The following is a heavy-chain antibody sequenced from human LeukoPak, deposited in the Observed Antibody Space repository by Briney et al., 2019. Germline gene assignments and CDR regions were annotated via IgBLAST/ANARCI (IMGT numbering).Heavy chain of an antibody. CDR3: AKDPAWITYYFDY. Sequence: AGGSLRLSCAASGFTFSSYGMHWVRQAPGKGLEWVAFIRYDGSNKYYADSVKGRFTISRDNSKNTLYLQMNSLRAEDTAVYYCAKDPAWITYYFDYWGQGTLVTVSS. CDR2: IRYDGSNK. D-gene: IGHD5-12*01. CDR1: GFTFSSYG. V-gene: IGHV3-30*02. J-gene: IGHJ4*02.